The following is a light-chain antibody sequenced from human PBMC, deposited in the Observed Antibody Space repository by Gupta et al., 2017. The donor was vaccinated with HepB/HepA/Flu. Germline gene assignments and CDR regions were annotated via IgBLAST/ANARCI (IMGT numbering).Light chain of an antibody. CDR1: GIGGKD. CDR2: RDT. Sequence: SYELTQPLSVSVALGQTARITCGGNGIGGKDVHWYQQKPGQAPVLVIYRDTNRPSGIPERFSGCNSGNTATLTISRAQAGDETDYYCQVWDTSTEVFGGGTKLTVL. J-gene: IGLJ3*02. V-gene: IGLV3-9*01. CDR3: QVWDTSTEV.